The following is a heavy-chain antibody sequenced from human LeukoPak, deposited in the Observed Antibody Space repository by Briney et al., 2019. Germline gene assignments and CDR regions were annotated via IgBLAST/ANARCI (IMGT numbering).Heavy chain of an antibody. V-gene: IGHV1-2*02. Sequence: ASVKVSCKASGYTFTGYYMHWVRQAPGQGLEWMGWINPNSGGTNYAQKFQGRVTMTRDTSISTAYMELSRLRSDDTAVYYCARIGQRRVGATGVQWKPHFDYWGQGTLVTVSS. CDR1: GYTFTGYY. CDR3: ARIGQRRVGATGVQWKPHFDY. J-gene: IGHJ4*02. D-gene: IGHD1-26*01. CDR2: INPNSGGT.